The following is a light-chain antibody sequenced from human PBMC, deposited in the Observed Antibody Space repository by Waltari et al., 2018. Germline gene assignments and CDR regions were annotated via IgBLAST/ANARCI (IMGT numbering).Light chain of an antibody. CDR1: DIGSQT. CDR3: QVWEDSSDHPGV. Sequence: YGLTQPPSVSVAPGETASISCGGNDIGSQTVHWYQQKPGQAPVLVFEDETERPSGSPERFSGSNSGNTATLTITRVEAGDEADYYCQVWEDSSDHPGVFGGGTKLTVL. J-gene: IGLJ3*02. V-gene: IGLV3-21*01. CDR2: DET.